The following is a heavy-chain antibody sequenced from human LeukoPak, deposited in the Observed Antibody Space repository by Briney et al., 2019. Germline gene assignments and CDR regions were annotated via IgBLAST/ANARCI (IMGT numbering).Heavy chain of an antibody. Sequence: SETLSLTCTVSGGSLSSYYWSWIRQPPGKGLEWIGYIYYSGSTNYNPSLKSRVTISVDTSKNQFSLKLSSVTAADTAVYYCARVGRVTMIVVVKPNWYFDLWGRGTLVTVSS. CDR1: GGSLSSYY. CDR2: IYYSGST. V-gene: IGHV4-59*01. J-gene: IGHJ2*01. CDR3: ARVGRVTMIVVVKPNWYFDL. D-gene: IGHD3-22*01.